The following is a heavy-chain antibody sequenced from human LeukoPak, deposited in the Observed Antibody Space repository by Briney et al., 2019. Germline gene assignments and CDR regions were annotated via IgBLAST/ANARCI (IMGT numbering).Heavy chain of an antibody. CDR2: ITNGAVST. V-gene: IGHV3-23*01. Sequence: GGSLRLSCVASGFTFSTYAMTWVRQAPGKGLEWVSTITNGAVSTYADSVKGRFTISRDNSKNTLSLQMNSLRAEDTAVYYCAKLRGVTSWYFDHWGQGTLVTVSS. CDR3: AKLRGVTSWYFDH. CDR1: GFTFSTYA. D-gene: IGHD3-10*01. J-gene: IGHJ4*02.